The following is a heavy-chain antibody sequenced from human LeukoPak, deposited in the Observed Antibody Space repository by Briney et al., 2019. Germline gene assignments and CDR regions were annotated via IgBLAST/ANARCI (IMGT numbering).Heavy chain of an antibody. D-gene: IGHD6-6*01. Sequence: TSETLSLTCSVSGRSINSYYWSWIRQPPGKGLEWIGYIYHSGSTNYNPSLKSRVTMSVDTSKSQFSLKLSSVTAADTAVYYCARGAGSSDYWGQGTLVTVSS. V-gene: IGHV4-59*08. CDR3: ARGAGSSDY. J-gene: IGHJ4*02. CDR2: IYHSGST. CDR1: GRSINSYY.